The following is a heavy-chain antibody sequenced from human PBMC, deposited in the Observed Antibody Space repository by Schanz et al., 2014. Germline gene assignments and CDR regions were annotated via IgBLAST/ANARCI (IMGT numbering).Heavy chain of an antibody. J-gene: IGHJ4*02. CDR1: GFTFSTFA. CDR2: ISGSGGST. Sequence: EVQLVESGGDLVQPGGSLRLSCSASGFTFSTFAMHWVRQAPGKGLEWVSAISGSGGSTYYADSVKGRFTISRDNTKNSLFLQLNSLRADDTAVYYCANNWNLDYWGQGTLVTVSS. CDR3: ANNWNLDY. V-gene: IGHV3-23*04. D-gene: IGHD1-20*01.